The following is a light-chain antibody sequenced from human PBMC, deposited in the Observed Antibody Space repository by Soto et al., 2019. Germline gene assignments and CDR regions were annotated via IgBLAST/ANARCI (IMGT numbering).Light chain of an antibody. CDR3: MQDRHWPPIT. CDR1: QGLVYSDGDTY. J-gene: IGKJ5*01. V-gene: IGKV2-30*01. CDR2: TVS. Sequence: DVVMTQSPLSLNVTLGKRASTSCRSSQGLVYSDGDTYLNWFQQRPGQSPVPLIYTVSNRASGVPDRFSGSGSGTDFTLRISRVEAEDVGVYYCMQDRHWPPITFGQGTRLDIK.